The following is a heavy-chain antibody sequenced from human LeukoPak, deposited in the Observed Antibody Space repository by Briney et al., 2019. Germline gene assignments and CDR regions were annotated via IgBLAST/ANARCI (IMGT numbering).Heavy chain of an antibody. D-gene: IGHD6-13*01. CDR3: ARGTGITAAGNFDY. CDR1: DGSFSGYY. V-gene: IGHV4-34*01. Sequence: SETLSLTCAVYDGSFSGYYWSWIRQPPGKGLEWIGEINHSGSTNYNPSLKSRVTVSVDTSKNQFSLKLSSVTAADTAVYYCARGTGITAAGNFDYWGQGTLVTVSS. J-gene: IGHJ4*02. CDR2: INHSGST.